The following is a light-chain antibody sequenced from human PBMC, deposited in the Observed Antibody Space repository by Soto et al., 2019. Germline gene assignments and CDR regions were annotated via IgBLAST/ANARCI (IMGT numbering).Light chain of an antibody. CDR1: QGISDY. CDR2: AAS. J-gene: IGKJ3*01. V-gene: IGKV1-27*01. CDR3: QNYDSAPFT. Sequence: DIQMTQSPSSLSAFLGDRVTITCRASQGISDYLVWYQQKPGKVPKLLIYAASTLQSGVPPRFSGTGAGTDFTLTISSLQPDDVATYYCQNYDSAPFTIGPGTKVYIK.